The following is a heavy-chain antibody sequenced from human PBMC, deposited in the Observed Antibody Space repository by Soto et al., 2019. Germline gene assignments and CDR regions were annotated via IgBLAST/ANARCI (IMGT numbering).Heavy chain of an antibody. CDR1: GFSLTTSGVG. J-gene: IGHJ4*02. D-gene: IGHD4-17*01. Sequence: QITLKESGPTLVRPTQTLTLTCTFSGFSLTTSGVGVGWFRQPPGKALEWLALIYGDDNKLYGPSLKSRLTITKYTSKNQGVLTVTTMDPVDTATYYCAHSHDYGLIDYWGPGTLVTVSS. V-gene: IGHV2-5*05. CDR2: IYGDDNK. CDR3: AHSHDYGLIDY.